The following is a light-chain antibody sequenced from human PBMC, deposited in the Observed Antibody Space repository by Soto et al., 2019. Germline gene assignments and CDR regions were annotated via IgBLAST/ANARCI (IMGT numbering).Light chain of an antibody. V-gene: IGKV3-20*01. Sequence: ETELSQSPGTLSLSPGERATLSCRASQSVTPTYLAWYLHKPGQTPRLLIYGASTRATGIPDRFSGSGSGTDCTLTINRLENEDVAVYDCQQYGGSTLTFGGGTKVDIK. J-gene: IGKJ4*01. CDR1: QSVTPTY. CDR3: QQYGGSTLT. CDR2: GAS.